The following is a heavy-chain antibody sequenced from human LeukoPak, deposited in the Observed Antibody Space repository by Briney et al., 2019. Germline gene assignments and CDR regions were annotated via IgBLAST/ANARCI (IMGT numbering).Heavy chain of an antibody. D-gene: IGHD3-10*01. J-gene: IGHJ5*02. Sequence: SETLSLTCTDPGGSISSCYWSWIRQHAGKGLEWIGRIYASGSTNYNPSLKSRVTMSVDTSKNQFSLKLSSVTAADTAVYYCARGYYTNGFDPWGQGTLVTVSS. CDR2: IYASGST. CDR3: ARGYYTNGFDP. CDR1: GGSISSCY. V-gene: IGHV4-4*07.